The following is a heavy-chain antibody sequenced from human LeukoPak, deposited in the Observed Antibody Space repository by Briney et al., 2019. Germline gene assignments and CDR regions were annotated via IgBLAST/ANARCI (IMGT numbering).Heavy chain of an antibody. J-gene: IGHJ4*02. D-gene: IGHD2-15*01. V-gene: IGHV3-23*01. CDR3: AKLGPGYCSVGTCYSKWYYFDS. CDR2: ISGSSGST. CDR1: GLTFSQYA. Sequence: PGGSLRLSCAASGLTFSQYAMSWVRQAPGKGLERVSSISGSSGSTYYADSVKGRVTISRDNSKNTLHLQMNSLGAEDTAVYYCAKLGPGYCSVGTCYSKWYYFDSWGQGTLVTVSS.